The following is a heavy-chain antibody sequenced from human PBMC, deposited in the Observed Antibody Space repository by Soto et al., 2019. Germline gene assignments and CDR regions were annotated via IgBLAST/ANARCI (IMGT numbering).Heavy chain of an antibody. V-gene: IGHV3-72*01. CDR1: GLTLSEQY. J-gene: IGHJ6*02. D-gene: IGHD4-17*01. Sequence: PGGSLRLSCVASGLTLSEQYMDWVRQAPGKGLEWIGRTRNKINGYTTEYAASVKGRFTISRDDSSFYLHMKSLKTEDTAVYYCATYGFDYVNYFYYAMDVWGQGTTVTVSS. CDR3: ATYGFDYVNYFYYAMDV. CDR2: TRNKINGYTT.